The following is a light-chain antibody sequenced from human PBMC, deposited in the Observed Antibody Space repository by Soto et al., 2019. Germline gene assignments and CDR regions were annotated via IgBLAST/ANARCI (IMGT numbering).Light chain of an antibody. CDR1: QSVNSNY. J-gene: IGKJ1*01. Sequence: ENVLTQSPGTLSLSPGERATLSCRASQSVNSNYLAWYQQKPGQAPRLLIYGASSRPTGIPDRFSGSGSETHFTLTISRLEPEDFAVYYCQQYGTSPPWTFGRATKVEIK. CDR2: GAS. V-gene: IGKV3-20*01. CDR3: QQYGTSPPWT.